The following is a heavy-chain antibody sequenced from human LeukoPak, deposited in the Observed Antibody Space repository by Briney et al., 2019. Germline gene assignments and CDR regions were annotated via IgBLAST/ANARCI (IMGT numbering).Heavy chain of an antibody. CDR1: GYTFTGYY. D-gene: IGHD3-10*01. V-gene: IGHV1-2*02. CDR3: ARYGYGSGYYYYGMDV. CDR2: INPNSGGT. Sequence: GASVTVSCKASGYTFTGYYMHWVRQAPGQGREWMGWINPNSGGTNYAQKFQGRVTRTRDTSISTDYMELSRLRSEDTAAYYCARYGYGSGYYYYGMDVWGQGTTVTVS. J-gene: IGHJ6*02.